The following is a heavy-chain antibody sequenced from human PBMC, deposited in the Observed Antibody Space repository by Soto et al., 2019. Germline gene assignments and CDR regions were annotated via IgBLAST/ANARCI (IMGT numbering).Heavy chain of an antibody. CDR3: AKERTAIFGVVIIPYYYGMDV. J-gene: IGHJ6*02. Sequence: AGGPLRLDCSASGFTFGSYAMSWVRQAPGKGLEWVSAISGSGGSTYYADSVKGRFTISRDNSKNTLYLQMNSLRAEDTAVYYCAKERTAIFGVVIIPYYYGMDVWGQGTTVTVSS. V-gene: IGHV3-23*01. CDR2: ISGSGGST. D-gene: IGHD3-3*01. CDR1: GFTFGSYA.